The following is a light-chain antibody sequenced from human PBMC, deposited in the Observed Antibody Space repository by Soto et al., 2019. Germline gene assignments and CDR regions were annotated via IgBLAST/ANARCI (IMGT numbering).Light chain of an antibody. J-gene: IGKJ1*01. V-gene: IGKV1-5*01. CDR2: DAS. CDR3: QQYNSYSRT. CDR1: QSIRPW. Sequence: IQMTMYPSKLSPSVGDRVTITCRASQSIRPWLAWYQQKPGKAPKLLIFDASSLESGVPSRFSGSGSGTQFTLTISSLQPDDFATYYCQQYNSYSRTFGRGTKVDIK.